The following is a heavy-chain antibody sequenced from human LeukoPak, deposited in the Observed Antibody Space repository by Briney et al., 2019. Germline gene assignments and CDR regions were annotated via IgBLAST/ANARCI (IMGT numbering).Heavy chain of an antibody. CDR2: INHSGST. D-gene: IGHD3-10*01. CDR3: ARVPTMGRGEGWFDP. Sequence: SETLSLTCAVYGGSFSGYYWSWIRQPPGKGLEWIGEINHSGSTNYNPSLKSRVTISVDTSKNQFSLKLSSVTAADTAVYYCARVPTMGRGEGWFDPWGQGTLVTVSS. V-gene: IGHV4-34*01. CDR1: GGSFSGYY. J-gene: IGHJ5*02.